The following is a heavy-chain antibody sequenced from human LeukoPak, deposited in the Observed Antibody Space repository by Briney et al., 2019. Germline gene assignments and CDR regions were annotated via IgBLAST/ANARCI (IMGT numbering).Heavy chain of an antibody. CDR1: GFTFSSYG. CDR2: IRYDGSNK. CDR3: AKGGFRGYALYRAFDY. Sequence: GGSLRLSCAASGFTFSSYGRHGVRQAPGKGREGLPFIRYDGSNKYYADSVKGRFTISRDNSKNTLYLQMNSLRAEDTAVYYCAKGGFRGYALYRAFDYWGQGTLVTVSS. V-gene: IGHV3-30*02. D-gene: IGHD3-16*01. J-gene: IGHJ4*02.